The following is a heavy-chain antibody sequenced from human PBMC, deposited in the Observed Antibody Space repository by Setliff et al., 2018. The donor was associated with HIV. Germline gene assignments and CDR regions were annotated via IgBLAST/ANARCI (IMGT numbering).Heavy chain of an antibody. J-gene: IGHJ4*02. Sequence: SVKVSCKASGDIPRHYGFNWVRQAPGQGLEWVGSVIPALGEPHYAQSVQGRAAITADDSTHTAYLELVNLRSDDTATYYCGRGTLYGVSDYWGPGTLVTVSS. V-gene: IGHV1-69*11. CDR2: VIPALGEP. CDR3: GRGTLYGVSDY. CDR1: GDIPRHYG. D-gene: IGHD3-3*01.